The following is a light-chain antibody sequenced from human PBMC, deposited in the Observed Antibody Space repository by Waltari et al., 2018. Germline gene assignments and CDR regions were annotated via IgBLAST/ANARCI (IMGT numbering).Light chain of an antibody. V-gene: IGLV2-23*02. J-gene: IGLJ1*01. CDR3: CSYAGGTTYV. CDR2: EFS. Sequence: QPALTQPASVSGSPGQSITLSCTGTSSDVGNYNVVSWYPQYPGKAPKFIIYEFSEGPSGVSNRFSGSKSGNTASLTISGLQAEDEADYYCCSYAGGTTYVFGTGTKVTVL. CDR1: SSDVGNYNV.